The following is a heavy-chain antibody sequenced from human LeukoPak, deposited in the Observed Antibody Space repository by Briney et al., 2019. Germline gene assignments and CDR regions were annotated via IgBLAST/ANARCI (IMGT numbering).Heavy chain of an antibody. D-gene: IGHD3-10*01. CDR2: TSSDLNVK. Sequence: PGGSLRLSCAATGFPLTTYWMSWVRQAPGKGLEWVAVTSSDLNVKLYADSVKGRFTISRDNSRSTLYLQMNSLRPEDTAIYYCAREGYYGSGSPPSLYFDYWGQGTLVTVSS. V-gene: IGHV3-30*03. CDR1: GFPLTTYW. J-gene: IGHJ4*02. CDR3: AREGYYGSGSPPSLYFDY.